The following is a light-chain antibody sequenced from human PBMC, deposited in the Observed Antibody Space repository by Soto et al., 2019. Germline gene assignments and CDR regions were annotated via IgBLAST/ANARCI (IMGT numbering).Light chain of an antibody. CDR3: QSYDSSLSGSKV. CDR1: SSNIGAGYD. CDR2: GNS. V-gene: IGLV1-40*01. J-gene: IGLJ2*01. Sequence: QSALTQPASVSGAPGQRVTISYTGSSSNIGAGYDVHWYQQLPGTAPKLLIYGNSNRPSGVPDRFSGSKSGTSASLAITGLQAEDEADYYCQSYDSSLSGSKVFGGGTKLTVL.